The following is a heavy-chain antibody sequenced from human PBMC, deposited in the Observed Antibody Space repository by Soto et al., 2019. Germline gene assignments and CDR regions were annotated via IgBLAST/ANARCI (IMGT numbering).Heavy chain of an antibody. D-gene: IGHD1-20*01. CDR2: IIPILGIA. Sequence: QVQLVQSGAEVKKPGSSVKVSCKASGGTFSSYTIRGVRQAPGQGLEWMGRIIPILGIANYAQKFQGRVTITADKSTSTAYMELSNLRSEHTAVYNFARDHRYEETPTDLSFYYYYMDVWGKGSTVTVSS. V-gene: IGHV1-69*08. J-gene: IGHJ6*03. CDR3: ARDHRYEETPTDLSFYYYYMDV. CDR1: GGTFSSYT.